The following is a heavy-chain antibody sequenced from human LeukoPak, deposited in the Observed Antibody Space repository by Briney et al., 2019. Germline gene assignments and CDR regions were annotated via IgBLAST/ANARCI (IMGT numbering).Heavy chain of an antibody. CDR3: ARVQFDYYDSSGYCFDY. D-gene: IGHD3-22*01. V-gene: IGHV4-31*03. CDR2: IYYSGST. J-gene: IGHJ4*02. Sequence: SQTLSLTCTVSGGSISSGGYYWSWIRQHPGKGLEWIGYIYYSGSTYYTPSLKSRVTISVDTSKNQFSLKLSSVTAADTAVYYCARVQFDYYDSSGYCFDYWGQGTLVTVSS. CDR1: GGSISSGGYY.